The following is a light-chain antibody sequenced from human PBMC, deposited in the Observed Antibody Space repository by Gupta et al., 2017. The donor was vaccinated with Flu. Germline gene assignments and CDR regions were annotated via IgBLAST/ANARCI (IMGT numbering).Light chain of an antibody. CDR3: QQEDSYSWT. J-gene: IGKJ1*01. Sequence: PSTLSASVGDRVTITCRASQSINSWLAWFQQKPGKAPRLLIYRASSLESGVPSRFSGSGSETEFTLTISSLHPDDFATYYCQQEDSYSWTFGQGTKVEIK. CDR1: QSINSW. V-gene: IGKV1-5*03. CDR2: RAS.